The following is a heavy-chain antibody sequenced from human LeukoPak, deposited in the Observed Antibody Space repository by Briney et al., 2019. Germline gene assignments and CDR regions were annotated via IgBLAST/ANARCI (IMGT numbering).Heavy chain of an antibody. CDR1: GGSISSGDYY. CDR2: IYYSGST. D-gene: IGHD4-17*01. CDR3: ARSEPIYGDYVVDY. Sequence: SQTLSLTCTVSGGSISSGDYYWSWIRQPPGKGLEWIGYIYYSGSTYYNPSLKSRVTISVDTSKNQFSLKLSSVTAADTAVYYCARSEPIYGDYVVDYWGQGTQVTVSS. J-gene: IGHJ4*02. V-gene: IGHV4-30-4*08.